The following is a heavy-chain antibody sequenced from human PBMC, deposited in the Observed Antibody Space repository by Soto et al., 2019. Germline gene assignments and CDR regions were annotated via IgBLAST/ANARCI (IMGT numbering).Heavy chain of an antibody. CDR1: GFTFSNAW. CDR2: IKSKTDGGTT. Sequence: GGSLRLSCAASGFTFSNAWMSWVRQAPGKGLEWVGRIKSKTDGGTTDYAAPVKGRFTISRDDSKNTLYLQMNSLKTEDTAVYYCTTSPPPGYYYYYMDVWGKGTTVTVSS. V-gene: IGHV3-15*01. D-gene: IGHD3-10*01. J-gene: IGHJ6*03. CDR3: TTSPPPGYYYYYMDV.